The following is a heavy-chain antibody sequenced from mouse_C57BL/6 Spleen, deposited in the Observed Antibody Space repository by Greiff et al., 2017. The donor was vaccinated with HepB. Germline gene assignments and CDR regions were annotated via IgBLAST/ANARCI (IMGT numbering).Heavy chain of an antibody. V-gene: IGHV5-9*01. CDR2: ISGGGGNT. CDR3: ARQYDYPYYAMDY. J-gene: IGHJ4*01. Sequence: DVHLVESGGGLVKPGGSLKLSCAASGFTFSSYTMSWVRQTPEERLEWVATISGGGGNTYYPDSVKGRFTISRDNAKNTLYLQMSSLRSEDTALYYCARQYDYPYYAMDYWGQGTSVTVSS. CDR1: GFTFSSYT. D-gene: IGHD2-4*01.